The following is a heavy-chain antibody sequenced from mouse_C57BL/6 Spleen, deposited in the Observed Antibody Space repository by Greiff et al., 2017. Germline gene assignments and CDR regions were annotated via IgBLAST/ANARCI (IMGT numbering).Heavy chain of an antibody. CDR2: IYPGDGDT. J-gene: IGHJ2*01. CDR3: ARGGYYDYDGDY. Sequence: QVQLQQSGPELVKPGASVKISCKASGYAFSSSWMNWVKQRPGQGLEWIGRIYPGDGDTNYNGKFKGKATLTADKSSSTAYMQLSSLTSEDSAVYFCARGGYYDYDGDYWGQGTTLTVSS. D-gene: IGHD2-4*01. V-gene: IGHV1-82*01. CDR1: GYAFSSSW.